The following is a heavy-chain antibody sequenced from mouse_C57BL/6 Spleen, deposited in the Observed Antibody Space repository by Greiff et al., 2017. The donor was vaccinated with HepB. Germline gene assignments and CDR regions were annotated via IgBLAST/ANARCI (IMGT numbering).Heavy chain of an antibody. V-gene: IGHV1-22*01. CDR2: INPNNGGT. J-gene: IGHJ2*01. D-gene: IGHD2-4*01. CDR3: ARGGTMITYFDY. Sequence: EVQLQQSGPELVKPGASVKMSCKASGYTFTDYNMHWVKQSHGKSLEWIGYINPNNGGTSYNQKFKGKATLTVNKSSSTAYMELRSLTSEDSAVYYGARGGTMITYFDYLGQGTTLTVSS. CDR1: GYTFTDYN.